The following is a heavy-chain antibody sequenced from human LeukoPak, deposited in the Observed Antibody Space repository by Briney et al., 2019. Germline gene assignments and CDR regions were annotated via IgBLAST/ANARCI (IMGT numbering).Heavy chain of an antibody. J-gene: IGHJ6*03. V-gene: IGHV3-7*01. CDR2: IKQDGSEK. CDR3: ARVNNDILTGLSVSFNYYMDV. Sequence: PGGSLRLSCAASGFTFSSYWMSWVRQAPGKGLEWVANIKQDGSEKYYVNSMKGRLTISRDNAKNSLYLQMNSLRAEDTAVYYCARVNNDILTGLSVSFNYYMDVWGKGTTVTISS. D-gene: IGHD3-9*01. CDR1: GFTFSSYW.